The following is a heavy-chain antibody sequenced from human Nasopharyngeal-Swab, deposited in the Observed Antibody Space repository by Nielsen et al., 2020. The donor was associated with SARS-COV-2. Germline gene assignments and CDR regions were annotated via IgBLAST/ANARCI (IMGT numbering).Heavy chain of an antibody. CDR2: ISYDGSNK. J-gene: IGHJ2*01. CDR1: GFTFSSYA. Sequence: GGSLRLSCAASGFTFSSYAMHWVRQAPGKGLEWVAVISYDGSNKYYADSVKGRFTISRDNSKNTLYLQMNSLRAEDTAVYYCASAYGGSYWYFDLWGRGTLATVSS. V-gene: IGHV3-30-3*01. CDR3: ASAYGGSYWYFDL. D-gene: IGHD4-23*01.